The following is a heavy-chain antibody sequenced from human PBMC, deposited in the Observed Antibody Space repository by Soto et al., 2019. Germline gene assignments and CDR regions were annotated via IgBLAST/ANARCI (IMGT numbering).Heavy chain of an antibody. CDR2: ISYDGSNK. D-gene: IGHD3-9*01. Sequence: GGSLRLSCAASGFTFSSYGMHWFRQAPGKGLEWVAFISYDGSNKYFADSVKGRFTISRDNSKNTLYLQMNSLRAEDTAVYYCATEYYDILTGYLKSGFDYWGQGTLVTVSS. J-gene: IGHJ4*02. V-gene: IGHV3-30*03. CDR1: GFTFSSYG. CDR3: ATEYYDILTGYLKSGFDY.